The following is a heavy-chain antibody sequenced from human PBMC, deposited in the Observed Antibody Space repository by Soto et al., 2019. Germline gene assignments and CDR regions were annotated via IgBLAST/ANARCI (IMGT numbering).Heavy chain of an antibody. CDR3: AKGGQEYSSFRGYFDY. J-gene: IGHJ4*02. CDR2: ISYDGSNK. D-gene: IGHD6-6*01. V-gene: IGHV3-30*18. Sequence: QVQLVESGGGVVQPGRSLRLSCAASGFTFSSYGMHWVRQAPGKGLEWVAVISYDGSNKYYADSVKGRFTISRDNSKNTLYLQMNSLRAEDTAVYYCAKGGQEYSSFRGYFDYWGQGTLVTVSS. CDR1: GFTFSSYG.